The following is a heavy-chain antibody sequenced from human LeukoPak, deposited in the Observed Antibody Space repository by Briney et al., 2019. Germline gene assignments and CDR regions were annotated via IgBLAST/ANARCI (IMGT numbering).Heavy chain of an antibody. CDR2: IYPDDSDT. V-gene: IGHV5-51*01. Sequence: GESLKISCKGSGYKFPTYWIGWVRQMPGKGLEWMGIIYPDDSDTRHSPSFQGLVTISADKSISTAYLQWSSLKASDTAMYYCARHEGYCISSSCSDTFDIWGQGTMVTVSS. CDR3: ARHEGYCISSSCSDTFDI. CDR1: GYKFPTYW. J-gene: IGHJ3*02. D-gene: IGHD2-2*01.